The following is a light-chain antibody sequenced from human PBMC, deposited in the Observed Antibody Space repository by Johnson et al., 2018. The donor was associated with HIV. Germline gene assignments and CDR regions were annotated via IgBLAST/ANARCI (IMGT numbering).Light chain of an antibody. V-gene: IGLV1-51*02. CDR3: GTWDSSLSAYV. CDR1: TSNIENNY. Sequence: QSVLTQPPSVSAAPGQKVTISCSGSTSNIENNYVSWYQQFPGTAPKLLIYENNKRPSGIPDRFSGSKSGTSATLGITGLQTENEADYYCGTWDSSLSAYVFGIGTKVTVL. J-gene: IGLJ1*01. CDR2: ENN.